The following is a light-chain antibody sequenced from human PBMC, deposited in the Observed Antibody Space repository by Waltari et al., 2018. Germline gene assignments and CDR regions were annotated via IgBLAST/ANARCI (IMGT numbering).Light chain of an antibody. V-gene: IGKV1-39*01. CDR2: AAS. CDR1: QSISSY. J-gene: IGKJ2*01. CDR3: QQSYSTPYT. Sequence: DIQMTQSPSSLSASVGDRVTITCRASQSISSYLNWYQQTSGKAPKLLIYAASSFQSGVPSRFSGSGSGTDFTLSISSLQPEDFATYYCQQSYSTPYTFGQGTKLEIK.